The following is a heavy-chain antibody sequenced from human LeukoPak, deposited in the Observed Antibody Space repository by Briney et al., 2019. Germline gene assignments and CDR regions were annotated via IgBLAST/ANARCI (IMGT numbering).Heavy chain of an antibody. V-gene: IGHV1-8*03. J-gene: IGHJ5*02. CDR2: MNPNSGNT. D-gene: IGHD2-2*01. Sequence: ASVKVSCKASGYTFTNYDINWVRQATRQGLEWMGWMNPNSGNTGYAQKFQGRVTITRNPSISTAYMEMSSLRYEDTAVYYCARALGPAGYRWWFDPWGQGTLVTVSS. CDR1: GYTFTNYD. CDR3: ARALGPAGYRWWFDP.